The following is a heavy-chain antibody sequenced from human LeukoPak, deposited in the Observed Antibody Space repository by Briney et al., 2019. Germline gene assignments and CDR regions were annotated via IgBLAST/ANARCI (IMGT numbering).Heavy chain of an antibody. D-gene: IGHD1-26*01. V-gene: IGHV3-7*03. J-gene: IGHJ4*02. CDR1: GFTFSSYG. CDR2: IKQDGNEK. CDR3: AKNKWDRGVTAPWDY. Sequence: GGSLRLSCAASGFTFSSYGMSWVRQAPGKGLEWVANIKQDGNEKYYVDSVKGRFTISRDNAKNTLYLQMNSLRAEDTAVYYCAKNKWDRGVTAPWDYWGQGTLVTVSS.